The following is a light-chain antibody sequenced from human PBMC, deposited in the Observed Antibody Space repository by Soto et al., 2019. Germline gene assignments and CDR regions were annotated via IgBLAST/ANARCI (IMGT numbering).Light chain of an antibody. CDR1: SSDFGGYNY. CDR3: SSYTTSNTRQIV. CDR2: DVS. Sequence: SVLTQPATVSGSPGPSTTISCTVTSSDFGGYNYVSWYQHHPGKAPKLMIYDVSNRPSGVSNRFSGSKSGNTASLTISGLQPEDEADYYCSSYTTSNTRQIVFGTGTKVTVL. V-gene: IGLV2-14*03. J-gene: IGLJ1*01.